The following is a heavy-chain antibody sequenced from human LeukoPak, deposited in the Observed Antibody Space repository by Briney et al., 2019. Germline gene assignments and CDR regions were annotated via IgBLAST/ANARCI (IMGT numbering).Heavy chain of an antibody. V-gene: IGHV3-23*01. J-gene: IGHJ4*02. CDR2: ISGSGGST. D-gene: IGHD4-17*01. CDR1: GFTFSSYA. CDR3: AKDYGDYVGLFDY. Sequence: GGSLRLSCAASGFTFSSYAMGWVRQAPGKGLEWVSAISGSGGSTYYADSVKGRFTISRDNSKNTLYLQMNSLRAEDTAVYYCAKDYGDYVGLFDYWGQGTLVTVSS.